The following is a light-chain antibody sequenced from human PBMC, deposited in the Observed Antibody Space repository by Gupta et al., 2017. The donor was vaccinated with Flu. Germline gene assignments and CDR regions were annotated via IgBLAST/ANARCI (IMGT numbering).Light chain of an antibody. CDR2: GAS. CDR3: QHYGSSTRT. Sequence: ERSTLPCRASQTVTSSYLAWYQQKPGQAPRLLISGASSRATGIPDRFSGSGSGTDFTLTISRLEPEDFAVYYCQHYGSSTRTFGQGTTVEIK. J-gene: IGKJ1*01. CDR1: QTVTSSY. V-gene: IGKV3-20*01.